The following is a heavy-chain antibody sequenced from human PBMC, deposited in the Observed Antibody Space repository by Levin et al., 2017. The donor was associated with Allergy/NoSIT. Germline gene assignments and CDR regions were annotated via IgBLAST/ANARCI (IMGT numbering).Heavy chain of an antibody. CDR1: GDSLSSKSAA. J-gene: IGHJ4*02. V-gene: IGHV6-1*01. CDR2: TYYRSKWYS. Sequence: SETLSLTCAISGDSLSSKSAAWIWIRQSPSRGLEWLGRTYYRSKWYSDSAVSLRSRISINPDTSKNQFSLQLNSVTPVDTAVYYCARDRPAVSSASSFDYWGQGTLVTVSS. CDR3: ARDRPAVSSASSFDY. D-gene: IGHD6-6*01.